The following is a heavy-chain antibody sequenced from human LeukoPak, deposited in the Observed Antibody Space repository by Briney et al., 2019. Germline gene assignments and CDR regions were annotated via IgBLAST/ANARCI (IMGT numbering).Heavy chain of an antibody. CDR1: GFTFSSYG. CDR2: ISYDGSNK. V-gene: IGHV3-30*18. Sequence: GGSLRLSCAASGFTFSSYGMHWVRQAPGKGLEWVAVISYDGSNKYYADSVKGRFTISRDNSKNTLYLQMNSLRAGDTAVYYCAKPHFDDWGQGTLVTVSS. CDR3: AKPHFDD. J-gene: IGHJ4*02.